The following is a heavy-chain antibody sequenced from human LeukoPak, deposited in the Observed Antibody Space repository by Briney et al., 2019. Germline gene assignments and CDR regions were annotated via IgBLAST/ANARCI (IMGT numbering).Heavy chain of an antibody. Sequence: GGSLRLSCAASGFTFSSYGMSWVRQAPGKGLEWVSATSARDSSTYYADSVKGRFTISRDNSKDTMYLQINSLRAEDTAVYYCAKGMLNKWYFDDWGQGTLATVSS. D-gene: IGHD1/OR15-1a*01. J-gene: IGHJ4*02. CDR1: GFTFSSYG. CDR2: TSARDSST. V-gene: IGHV3-23*01. CDR3: AKGMLNKWYFDD.